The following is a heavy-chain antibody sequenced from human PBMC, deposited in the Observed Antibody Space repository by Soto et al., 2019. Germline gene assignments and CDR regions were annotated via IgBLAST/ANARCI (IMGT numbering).Heavy chain of an antibody. CDR2: INPNSGGT. CDR1: GYTFTGYY. D-gene: IGHD6-6*01. CDR3: ARDGGTIAARPAYYYYGMDV. J-gene: IGHJ6*02. Sequence: ASVKVSCKASGYTFTGYYMHWVRQAPGQGLEWIGWINPNSGGTNYAQKFQGWVTMTRDTSISTAYMELSRLRSDDTAVYYCARDGGTIAARPAYYYYGMDVWGQGTTVTISS. V-gene: IGHV1-2*04.